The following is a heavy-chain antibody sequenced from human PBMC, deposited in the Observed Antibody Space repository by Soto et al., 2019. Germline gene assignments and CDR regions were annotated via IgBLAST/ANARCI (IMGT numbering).Heavy chain of an antibody. CDR3: ARRRLTGYYIGNYFDY. CDR1: GGSISSYY. J-gene: IGHJ4*02. V-gene: IGHV4-59*12. D-gene: IGHD3-9*01. CDR2: IYYSGST. Sequence: SETLSLTCTVSGGSISSYYWSWIRQPPGKGLEWIGYIYYSGSTNYNPSLKSRVTISVDTSKNQFSLKLSSVTAADTAVYYCARRRLTGYYIGNYFDYWGQGTLVTVSS.